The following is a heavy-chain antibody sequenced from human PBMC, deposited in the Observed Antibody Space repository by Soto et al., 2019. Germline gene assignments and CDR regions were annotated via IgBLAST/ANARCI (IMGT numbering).Heavy chain of an antibody. CDR1: GYTFTSYG. CDR3: ARRRPNGGATTVDY. D-gene: IGHD1-26*01. CDR2: ISAYNGNT. Sequence: QVQLVQSGAEVKKPGASVKVSCKASGYTFTSYGISWVRQAPGQGLEWMGWISAYNGNTNYAQKREGRVTMTPDTSTRTAYMELRSLRSAATAVYYCARRRPNGGATTVDYWGQGTLVTVSS. V-gene: IGHV1-18*01. J-gene: IGHJ4*02.